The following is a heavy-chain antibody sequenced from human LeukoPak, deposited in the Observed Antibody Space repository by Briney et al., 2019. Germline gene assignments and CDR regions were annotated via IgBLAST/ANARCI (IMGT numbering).Heavy chain of an antibody. CDR3: AKDLSAGCSGGSCYSGIDY. Sequence: GGSLRLSCAASGFTFDDYAMHWVRQAPGKGLEWVPLISWDGGSTYYADSVKGRFTISRDNSKNSLYLQMNSLRAEDTALYYCAKDLSAGCSGGSCYSGIDYWGQGTLVTVSS. CDR1: GFTFDDYA. J-gene: IGHJ4*02. CDR2: ISWDGGST. V-gene: IGHV3-43D*03. D-gene: IGHD2-15*01.